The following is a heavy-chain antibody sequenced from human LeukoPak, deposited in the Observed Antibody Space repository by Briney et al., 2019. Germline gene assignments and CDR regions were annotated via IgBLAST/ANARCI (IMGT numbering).Heavy chain of an antibody. CDR2: IYHSGST. CDR1: GGSISSSNW. V-gene: IGHV4-4*02. D-gene: IGHD5-24*01. CDR3: ARSRWLQPYYFDY. Sequence: SGTLSLTCAVSGGSISSSNWWSWVRKPPGKGPESIGEIYHSGSTNYNPSLKSRVTISVDKSKNQFSLKLSSVTAADTAVYYCARSRWLQPYYFDYWGQGTLVTVSS. J-gene: IGHJ4*02.